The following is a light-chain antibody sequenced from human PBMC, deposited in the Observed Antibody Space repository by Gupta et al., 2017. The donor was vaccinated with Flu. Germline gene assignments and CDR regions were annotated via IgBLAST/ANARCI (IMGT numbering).Light chain of an antibody. Sequence: DIQMTQSPSSLSASVGDRVTITCRASQSVGKSLSWYQQKSGGAPKLLIHGASDLKPGVPLRFSGSGCGTDFILSINNLQPEDFATYYCLQTYSTFPWTFGQGTKVEIK. V-gene: IGKV1-39*01. CDR3: LQTYSTFPWT. CDR1: QSVGKS. J-gene: IGKJ1*01. CDR2: GAS.